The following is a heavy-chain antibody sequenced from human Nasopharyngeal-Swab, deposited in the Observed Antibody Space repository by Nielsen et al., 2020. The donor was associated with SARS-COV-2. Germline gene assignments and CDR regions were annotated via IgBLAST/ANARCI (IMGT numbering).Heavy chain of an antibody. CDR3: AKDLYSDYYMDV. CDR2: ISGGGANT. J-gene: IGHJ6*03. CDR1: GFTFSSHA. V-gene: IGHV3-23*01. Sequence: LSLTCAASGFTFSSHAMTWVRQAPGKGLEWVSAISGGGANTYYADSVKGRFTISRDNSQNTLYLQMNSLRAEDTAVYHCAKDLYSDYYMDVWGKGTTVTVSS. D-gene: IGHD4-11*01.